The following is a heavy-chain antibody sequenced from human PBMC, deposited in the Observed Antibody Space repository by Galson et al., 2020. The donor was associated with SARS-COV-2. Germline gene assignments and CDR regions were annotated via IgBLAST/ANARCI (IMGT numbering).Heavy chain of an antibody. D-gene: IGHD3-10*01. CDR2: IYASGST. CDR1: GGSLSNYY. J-gene: IGHJ5*02. CDR3: GRDVTVVPGFRGAWFDP. V-gene: IGHV4-4*07. Sequence: SETLSLTCSVSGGSLSNYYWSWIRQPAGKGLEWIGRIYASGSTNYSPSLRSRVTMSVDTSKNQFSLRLTSVTASDTAIYYCGRDVTVVPGFRGAWFDPWGQGTLVTVSS.